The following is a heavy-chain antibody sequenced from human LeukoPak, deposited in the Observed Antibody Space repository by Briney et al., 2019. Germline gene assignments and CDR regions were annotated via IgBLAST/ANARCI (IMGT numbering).Heavy chain of an antibody. CDR2: ISYDGSKK. CDR1: GFTFSSYG. Sequence: GGSLRLSCAASGFTFSSYGMHWVRQAPGKGLEWVALISYDGSKKYFADSVKGRFTISRDNSKNTLYLQMNSLRAEDTAVYYCARSKVRGVIIYWFDPWGQGTLVTVSS. J-gene: IGHJ5*02. V-gene: IGHV3-30*03. D-gene: IGHD3-10*01. CDR3: ARSKVRGVIIYWFDP.